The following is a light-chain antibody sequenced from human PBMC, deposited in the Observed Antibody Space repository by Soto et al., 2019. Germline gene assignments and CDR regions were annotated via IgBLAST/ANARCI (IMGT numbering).Light chain of an antibody. Sequence: ESVMTQSPATLSVSLGERATLSCRASQFVSTNLAWYQQRPGQAPRLIIYGASTRAIGVPARFSGSGSGTECTLTISSLQSEDVSVYYCQQYNDRPRTFGQGTKVDIK. V-gene: IGKV3-15*01. CDR2: GAS. CDR1: QFVSTN. J-gene: IGKJ1*01. CDR3: QQYNDRPRT.